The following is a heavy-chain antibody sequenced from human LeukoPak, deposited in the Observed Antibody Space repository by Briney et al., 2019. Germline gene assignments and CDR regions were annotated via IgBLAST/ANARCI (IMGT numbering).Heavy chain of an antibody. CDR1: GGSISSSSYY. J-gene: IGHJ4*02. CDR2: IYYSGST. D-gene: IGHD6-13*01. V-gene: IGHV4-39*01. Sequence: SETLSLTCTVSGGSISSSSYYWGWIRQPPGKGLEWIGSIYYSGSTYYNPSLQSRVTISVDTSKNQFSLKLSSVTAADTAVYYCARQVRSWGGDYFDYWGQGTLVTVSS. CDR3: ARQVRSWGGDYFDY.